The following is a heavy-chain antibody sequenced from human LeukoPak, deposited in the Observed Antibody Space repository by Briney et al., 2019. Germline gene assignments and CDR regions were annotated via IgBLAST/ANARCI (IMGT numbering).Heavy chain of an antibody. Sequence: ASVKVSCKASGYTFTDYSIHWVRQAPGQGLEWMGSINPKSDVTNYAQKFRGRVTMTRDTSLSSGYMELTRLTSDDTATYFCARKYLGKSDNWYFYFYGLDVWGQGTAVTVSS. J-gene: IGHJ6*02. CDR1: GYTFTDYS. V-gene: IGHV1-2*02. CDR2: INPKSDVT. CDR3: ARKYLGKSDNWYFYFYGLDV. D-gene: IGHD5-24*01.